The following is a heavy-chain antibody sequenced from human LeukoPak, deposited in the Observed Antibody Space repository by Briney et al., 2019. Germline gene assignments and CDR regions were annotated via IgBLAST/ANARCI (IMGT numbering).Heavy chain of an antibody. CDR2: INSDGSST. CDR1: GFTFSNYW. D-gene: IGHD3-10*01. V-gene: IGHV3-74*01. J-gene: IGHJ4*02. Sequence: PGGSLRLSCAASGFTFSNYWMHWVRQAPGKGLVWVSRINSDGSSTSHADSVKGRFTISRDNAKNTLYPQMNSLRAEDTAVYYCASRYYGSGSYYRLDCWGQGTLVTVSS. CDR3: ASRYYGSGSYYRLDC.